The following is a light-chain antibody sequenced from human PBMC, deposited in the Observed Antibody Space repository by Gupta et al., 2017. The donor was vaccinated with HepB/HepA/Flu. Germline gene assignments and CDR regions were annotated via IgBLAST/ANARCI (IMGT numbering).Light chain of an antibody. CDR1: SSSFGGNY. V-gene: IGLV1-47*01. CDR2: RNN. J-gene: IGLJ2*01. CDR3: AAWDDSLSAVV. Sequence: QSVLTQPPSASGTPGQRVTFSCSGSSSSFGGNYVYWYQQLPGTAPKLLIYRNNQRPSGVPDRFSGSKSDTSASLAISGLRSEDEADYYCAAWDDSLSAVVFGVGTKLTV.